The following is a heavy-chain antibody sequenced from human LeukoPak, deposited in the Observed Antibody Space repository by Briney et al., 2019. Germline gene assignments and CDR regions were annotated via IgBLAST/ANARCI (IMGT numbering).Heavy chain of an antibody. CDR1: GGTFSSYA. J-gene: IGHJ4*02. V-gene: IGHV1-69*05. CDR3: ARGHGIGTTFIPDY. CDR2: IIPIFGTA. Sequence: ASVKVSCKASGGTFSSYAISWVRQAPGQGLEWMGGIIPIFGTANYAQKFQGRVTITTDESTSTAYMELSSLRSEDTAVYYCARGHGIGTTFIPDYWGQGTLVTVSS. D-gene: IGHD1-7*01.